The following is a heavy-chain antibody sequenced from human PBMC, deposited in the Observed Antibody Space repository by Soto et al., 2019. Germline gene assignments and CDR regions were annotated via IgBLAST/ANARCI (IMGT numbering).Heavy chain of an antibody. D-gene: IGHD3-22*01. Sequence: SETLSLTCTVSGGSVSSGSYYWSWIRQPPGKGLEWIGYIYYSGSTNYNPSLKSRVTISVDTSKNQFSLKLSSVTAADTAVYYCARVKPPTYYYDSSGLYYFDYWGQGTLVTVSS. J-gene: IGHJ4*02. CDR3: ARVKPPTYYYDSSGLYYFDY. V-gene: IGHV4-61*01. CDR2: IYYSGST. CDR1: GGSVSSGSYY.